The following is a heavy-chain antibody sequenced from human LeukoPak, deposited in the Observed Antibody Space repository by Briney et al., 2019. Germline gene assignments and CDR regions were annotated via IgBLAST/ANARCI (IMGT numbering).Heavy chain of an antibody. CDR1: GGSISSGGYY. V-gene: IGHV4-61*08. CDR2: IYYSGST. D-gene: IGHD3-3*02. Sequence: PSETLSLACTVSGGSISSGGYYWSWIRQHPGKGLEWIGYIYYSGSTNYNPSLKSRVTISVDTSKNQFSLKLSSVTAADTAVYYCARLGHFWSGYYYNYYGMDVWGQGTTVTVSS. CDR3: ARLGHFWSGYYYNYYGMDV. J-gene: IGHJ6*02.